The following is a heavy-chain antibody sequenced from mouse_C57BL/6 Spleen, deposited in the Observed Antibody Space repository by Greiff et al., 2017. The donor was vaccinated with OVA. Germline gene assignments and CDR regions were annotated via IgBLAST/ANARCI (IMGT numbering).Heavy chain of an antibody. CDR1: GFNIKNPY. J-gene: IGHJ1*03. V-gene: IGHV14-3*01. CDR3: ARGDYGSPHWYFDV. CDR2: IDPANGNT. Sequence: EVQLQQSVAELVRPGASVKLSCTASGFNIKNPYMHWVKQRPEQGLEWIGRIDPANGNTKYAPKFQGKATITADTSSNTAYLQLSSLTSEDTAIYYCARGDYGSPHWYFDVWGTGTTVTVSS. D-gene: IGHD1-1*01.